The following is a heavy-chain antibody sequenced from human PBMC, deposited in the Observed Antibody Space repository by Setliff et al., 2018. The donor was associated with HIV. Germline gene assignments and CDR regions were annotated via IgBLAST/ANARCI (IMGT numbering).Heavy chain of an antibody. CDR2: IYYSGST. D-gene: IGHD6-13*01. J-gene: IGHJ6*03. V-gene: IGHV4-61*08. CDR1: GGSISSGDYY. Sequence: SETLSLTCTVSGGSISSGDYYWSWIRQHPGKGLEWIGYIYYSGSTNYNPSLKSRVTISVDTSKNQFSLKLSSVTAADTAVYYCARGFGSSWGGNYYYYYMDVWGKGTTVTVSS. CDR3: ARGFGSSWGGNYYYYYMDV.